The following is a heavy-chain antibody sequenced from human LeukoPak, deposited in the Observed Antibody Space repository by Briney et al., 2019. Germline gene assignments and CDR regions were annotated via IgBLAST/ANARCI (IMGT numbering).Heavy chain of an antibody. D-gene: IGHD4-17*01. CDR3: ARRAWSAVTTLGY. CDR2: INPNSGGT. CDR1: GYTFTGYY. J-gene: IGHJ4*02. Sequence: ASVKVSCKASGYTFTGYYMHWVRQAPGQGLEWMGWINPNSGGTNYAQKFQGRVTMTRDTSISTAYMELSRLRSDDTAVYYCARRAWSAVTTLGYWGQGTLVTVSS. V-gene: IGHV1-2*02.